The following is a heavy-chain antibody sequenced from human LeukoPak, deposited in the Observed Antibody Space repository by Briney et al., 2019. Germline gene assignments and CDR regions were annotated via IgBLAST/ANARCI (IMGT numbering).Heavy chain of an antibody. CDR1: GFTFNNYW. D-gene: IGHD3-10*02. J-gene: IGHJ6*04. CDR3: AELGITMIGGV. Sequence: GGSLRLSCAASGFTFNNYWMHWVRQAPGKGLVWVSRINTDGSSTNYADSVEGRFTISRDNAKNTLFLYMNSLRAEDTAVYYCAELGITMIGGVWGKGTTVTISS. CDR2: INTDGSST. V-gene: IGHV3-74*01.